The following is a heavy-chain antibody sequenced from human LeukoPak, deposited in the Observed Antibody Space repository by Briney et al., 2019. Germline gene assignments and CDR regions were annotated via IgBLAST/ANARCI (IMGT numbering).Heavy chain of an antibody. V-gene: IGHV1-69*13. CDR2: IIPIFGTA. CDR3: ARAKSGYLYYFDY. Sequence: SVKVSCKASGGTFSSYAISWVRQAPGQGLEWMGGIIPIFGTANYAQKFQGRVTITADESTSTAYMELSSLRSEDTAVYHCARAKSGYLYYFDYWGQGTLVTVSS. CDR1: GGTFSSYA. D-gene: IGHD5-12*01. J-gene: IGHJ4*02.